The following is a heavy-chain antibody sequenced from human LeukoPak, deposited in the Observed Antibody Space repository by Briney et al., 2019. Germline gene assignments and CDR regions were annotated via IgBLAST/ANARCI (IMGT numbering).Heavy chain of an antibody. D-gene: IGHD2-2*01. CDR1: GFTFSSYS. CDR2: IKQDGSEK. CDR3: ARDSLPPGDAFDI. Sequence: PGGSLRLSCAASGFTFSSYSMNWVRQAPGKGLEWVANIKQDGSEKYYVDSVKGRFIISRDNAKNSLYLQMNSLRAEDTAVYYCARDSLPPGDAFDIWGQGTMVTVSS. J-gene: IGHJ3*02. V-gene: IGHV3-7*01.